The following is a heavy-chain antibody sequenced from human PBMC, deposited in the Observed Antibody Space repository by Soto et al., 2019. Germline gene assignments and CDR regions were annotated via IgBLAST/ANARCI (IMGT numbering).Heavy chain of an antibody. CDR1: GGSISSGGYY. V-gene: IGHV4-31*03. CDR3: ASSHPYYYDSSGYYGPGSFDY. D-gene: IGHD3-22*01. Sequence: SETLSLTCTVSGGSISSGGYYWIWIRHHPGKGLEWIGYIYYSGSTYYNPSLKSRVTISVDTSKNQLSLKLSSVTAADTAVYYCASSHPYYYDSSGYYGPGSFDYWGQGTLVTVSS. CDR2: IYYSGST. J-gene: IGHJ4*02.